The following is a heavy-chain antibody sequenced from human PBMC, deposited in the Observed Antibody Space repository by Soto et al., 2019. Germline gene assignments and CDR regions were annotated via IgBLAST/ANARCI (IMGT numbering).Heavy chain of an antibody. V-gene: IGHV4-61*01. Sequence: SETLSLTCTVSGGSVSSGSYYWSWVRHPPGNGLEWIGYIYYIGSTNYNPSLKSRVTISVDTSKNQFSLKLSSVTAADTAVYYCARTAGRQRAMYYYDSSGQGDYWGQGTLVTV. CDR2: IYYIGST. CDR3: ARTAGRQRAMYYYDSSGQGDY. D-gene: IGHD3-22*01. CDR1: GGSVSSGSYY. J-gene: IGHJ4*02.